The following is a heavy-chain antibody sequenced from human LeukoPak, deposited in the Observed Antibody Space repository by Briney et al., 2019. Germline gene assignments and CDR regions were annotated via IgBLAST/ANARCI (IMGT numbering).Heavy chain of an antibody. CDR1: GYTFTGYY. V-gene: IGHV1-2*02. D-gene: IGHD3-9*01. Sequence: ASVKVSCKASGYTFTGYYMHWVRQAPGQGLEWMGWINPNSGGTNYAQKFQGRVTMPRDTSISTAYMELSRLRSDDTAVYYCARQPGQYYDILTGYYLPTGYYYYMDVWGKGTTVTVSS. CDR2: INPNSGGT. J-gene: IGHJ6*03. CDR3: ARQPGQYYDILTGYYLPTGYYYYMDV.